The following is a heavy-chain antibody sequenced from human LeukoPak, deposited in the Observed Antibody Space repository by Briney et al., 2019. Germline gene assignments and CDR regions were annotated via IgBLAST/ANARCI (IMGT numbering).Heavy chain of an antibody. Sequence: PGASLRLSCAASGFTFNSYAMTWVRQAPGKGLEWGSSISFTETTRYYADSVKGRFTISRDNSKNTLYLQMNSLRAEDTAVYYCAKDSLGYWFDPWGQGTLVTVSS. CDR1: GFTFNSYA. J-gene: IGHJ5*02. CDR3: AKDSLGYWFDP. CDR2: ISFTETTR. V-gene: IGHV3-23*01.